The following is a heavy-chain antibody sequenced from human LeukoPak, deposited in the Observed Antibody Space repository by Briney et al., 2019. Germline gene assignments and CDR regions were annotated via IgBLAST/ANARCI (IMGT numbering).Heavy chain of an antibody. CDR1: GYTFTSYG. D-gene: IGHD3-10*01. Sequence: ASVKVSCKASGYTFTSYGISWVRQAPGQGLEWMGWISAYNGNTNYAQKLQGRVTMTTDTSTSTAYMELRSLRSDDTAVYYCARTPPGSGEFFATGFAPWAQGPLATAS. CDR2: ISAYNGNT. V-gene: IGHV1-18*01. CDR3: ARTPPGSGEFFATGFAP. J-gene: IGHJ5*02.